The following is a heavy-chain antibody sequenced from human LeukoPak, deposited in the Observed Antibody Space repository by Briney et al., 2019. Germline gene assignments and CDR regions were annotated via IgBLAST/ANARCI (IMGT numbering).Heavy chain of an antibody. CDR3: ARADWSMLDY. CDR2: INPNSGDT. V-gene: IGHV1-2*02. D-gene: IGHD1-1*01. CDR1: GYTFTAYY. Sequence: ASVKVSCKASGYTFTAYYLHWVRQAPGLELEWMGWINPNSGDTNFAQKFQGRVTMTRDTSISTVYMELSRLRSDDTAVYYCARADWSMLDYWGQGTLVTVSS. J-gene: IGHJ4*02.